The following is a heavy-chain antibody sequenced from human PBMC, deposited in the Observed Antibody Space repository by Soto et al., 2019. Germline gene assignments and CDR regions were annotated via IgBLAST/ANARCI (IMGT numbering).Heavy chain of an antibody. CDR1: GFTFSSYD. Sequence: EVQLVESGGGLVQPGGSLRLSCAASGFTFSSYDMHWVRQATGKGLEWVSAIGTAGDTYYPGSVKGRFTISRENAKNSLYLQMNSLRAEDTAVYYCARGGATPYYYYYGMDVWGQGTTVTVSS. CDR2: IGTAGDT. V-gene: IGHV3-13*01. D-gene: IGHD1-26*01. J-gene: IGHJ6*02. CDR3: ARGGATPYYYYYGMDV.